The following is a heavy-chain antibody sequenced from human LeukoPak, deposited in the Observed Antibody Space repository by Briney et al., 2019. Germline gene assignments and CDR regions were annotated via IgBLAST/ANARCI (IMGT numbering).Heavy chain of an antibody. V-gene: IGHV4-38-2*01. Sequence: SETLSLTCGVSGYSINSVYFWGWMRQPPGKGLEWIGSIYSTGSTYYNPSLNSRVTISTDPSKNQFSLKLTSVTAADTAIYYCASKPTVIKSVYMDVWGKGTTVTVSS. D-gene: IGHD4-17*01. CDR1: GYSINSVYF. CDR2: IYSTGST. CDR3: ASKPTVIKSVYMDV. J-gene: IGHJ6*03.